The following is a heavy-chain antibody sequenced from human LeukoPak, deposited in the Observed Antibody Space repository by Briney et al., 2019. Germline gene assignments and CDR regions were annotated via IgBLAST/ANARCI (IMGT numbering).Heavy chain of an antibody. CDR1: GFTFSDYY. J-gene: IGHJ6*02. V-gene: IGHV3-11*01. CDR2: ISSSGSTI. D-gene: IGHD2-15*01. Sequence: GGSLRLSCAASGFTFSDYYMSWIRQAPGKGLEWVSYISSSGSTIYYADSVKGRFTISRDNDKKSLYLQMNRLRAEDTPVYYCARVLGGPTTDPLCPPGKDCSGASCYRAGGLNFSAYYYYGMDVWGQGTTVTVSS. CDR3: ARVLGGPTTDPLCPPGKDCSGASCYRAGGLNFSAYYYYGMDV.